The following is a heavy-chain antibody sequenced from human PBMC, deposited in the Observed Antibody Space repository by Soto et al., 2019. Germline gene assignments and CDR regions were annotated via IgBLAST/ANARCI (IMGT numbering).Heavy chain of an antibody. J-gene: IGHJ6*02. D-gene: IGHD2-21*01. Sequence: QVRLVQSGAEVKKPGSSVKVSCKVSGGTFSKYSLSWVRQTPGQGLEWMGGITPFVDTSNYAQRFLGRVTITADKSTNPAFLEGRGLKSEDTALYFCASTSYCNGSSCYSRHYYGMDVWGQGTTVTVSS. V-gene: IGHV1-69*06. CDR2: ITPFVDTS. CDR1: GGTFSKYS. CDR3: ASTSYCNGSSCYSRHYYGMDV.